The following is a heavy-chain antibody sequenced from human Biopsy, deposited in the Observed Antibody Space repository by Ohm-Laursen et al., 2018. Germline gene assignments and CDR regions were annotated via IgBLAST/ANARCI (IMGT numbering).Heavy chain of an antibody. D-gene: IGHD6-19*01. CDR1: GDSVSSGSFY. CDR3: ARGMRSSGWPYFDS. J-gene: IGHJ4*02. Sequence: SDTLSLTCTVSGDSVSSGSFYWTWIRQPPGQGLEYIGYIYDRGSTANYNPPLESRVTMSVDMPKNQFSLKLSSVTAADTAIYYCARGMRSSGWPYFDSWGQGALVTVSS. V-gene: IGHV4-61*01. CDR2: IYDRGSTA.